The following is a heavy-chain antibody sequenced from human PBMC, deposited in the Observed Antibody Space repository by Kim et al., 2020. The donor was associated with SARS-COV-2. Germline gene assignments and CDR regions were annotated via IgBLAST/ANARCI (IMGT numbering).Heavy chain of an antibody. J-gene: IGHJ5*02. CDR3: AKVHRDILTQPAVMRFDP. V-gene: IGHV3-23*01. Sequence: GGSLRLSCATSGFTFSSYAMSWVRQAPGKGLEWVSSISGSGTKTYYADSVKGRFIISRDNSKNTVSLQMDSLRAEDTAVYYCAKVHRDILTQPAVMRFDPWGLGTLVTVSS. CDR2: ISGSGTKT. D-gene: IGHD2-2*01. CDR1: GFTFSSYA.